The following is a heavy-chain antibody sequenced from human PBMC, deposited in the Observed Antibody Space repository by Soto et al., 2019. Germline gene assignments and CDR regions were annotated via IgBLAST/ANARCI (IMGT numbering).Heavy chain of an antibody. D-gene: IGHD2-21*02. CDR1: GFSFSSSW. CDR3: VRDRRLRGHPFDI. J-gene: IGHJ3*02. Sequence: EVQLVESGGGLVQPGGSLRLSCAASGFSFSSSWMHWVRQAPGKGLVWVSRISFDGTATTSADAVKGRFIISRDNAKNTLVLQMHNLRAADTAMYYCVRDRRLRGHPFDIWGQGTFVSVSS. CDR2: ISFDGTAT. V-gene: IGHV3-74*03.